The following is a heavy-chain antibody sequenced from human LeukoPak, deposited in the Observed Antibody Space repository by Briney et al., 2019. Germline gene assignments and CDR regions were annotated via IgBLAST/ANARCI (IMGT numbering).Heavy chain of an antibody. CDR3: AKDKDYDFWSGPGNWFDP. J-gene: IGHJ5*02. D-gene: IGHD3-3*01. Sequence: GGSLRLSCAASGFTFSSYSMNWVRQAPGKGLEWVSAISGSGGSTYYADSVKGRFTISRDNSKNTLYLQMNSLRAEDTAVYYCAKDKDYDFWSGPGNWFDPWGQGTLVTVSS. CDR1: GFTFSSYS. V-gene: IGHV3-23*01. CDR2: ISGSGGST.